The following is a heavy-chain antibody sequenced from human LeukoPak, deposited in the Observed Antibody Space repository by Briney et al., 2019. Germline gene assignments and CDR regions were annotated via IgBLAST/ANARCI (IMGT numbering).Heavy chain of an antibody. CDR3: AKASGFRRDGYKYFDY. CDR1: GFTFSSYG. V-gene: IGHV3-30*02. J-gene: IGHJ4*02. CDR2: IRYEGSNK. Sequence: AGGSLRLFCAASGFTFSSYGMHGVRQAPGEGRVGVAFIRYEGSNKYYADSVKGRFTSSSDNSKNTLYLQMNRLRTEDTAVYYCAKASGFRRDGYKYFDYWGQGTLVTVSS. D-gene: IGHD5-24*01.